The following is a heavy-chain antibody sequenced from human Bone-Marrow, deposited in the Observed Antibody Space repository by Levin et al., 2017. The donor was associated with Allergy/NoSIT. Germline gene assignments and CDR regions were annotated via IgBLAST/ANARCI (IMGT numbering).Heavy chain of an antibody. CDR1: RFIFSNYA. V-gene: IGHV3-23*01. CDR2: ITGSGANT. Sequence: AGGSLRLSCAASRFIFSNYAMSWVRQAPGKGLEWISAITGSGANTYYADSVRGRFTISRDSSKNTLYLQMNSLRAEDTAVYYCAKIFTVGSGENWFDPWGQGTLVTVSS. D-gene: IGHD6-19*01. J-gene: IGHJ5*02. CDR3: AKIFTVGSGENWFDP.